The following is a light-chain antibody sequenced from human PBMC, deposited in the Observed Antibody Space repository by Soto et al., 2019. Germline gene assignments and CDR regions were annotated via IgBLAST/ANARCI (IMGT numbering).Light chain of an antibody. CDR1: QGISTY. CDR3: QQSYSTTWT. CDR2: AAS. J-gene: IGKJ1*01. V-gene: IGKV1-39*01. Sequence: DIQMTQSPSSLSASVGDRVTITCRASQGISTYLNWSQQKPGKAPKLLIYAASSLQSGVPSRFSGSGSETDFTLTISSLQPEEFATYSCQQSYSTTWTFGQGTKVEIK.